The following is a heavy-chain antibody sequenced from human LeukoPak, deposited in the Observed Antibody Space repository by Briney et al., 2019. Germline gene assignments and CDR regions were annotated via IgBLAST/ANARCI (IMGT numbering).Heavy chain of an antibody. D-gene: IGHD3-3*01. CDR2: IYYSGST. V-gene: IGHV4-31*03. Sequence: SETLSLTCTVSGGSISSGGYYWSWIRQHPGKGLEWIVYIYYSGSTYYNPSLKSRVTISVDTSKNQFSLKLSSVTAADTAVYYCARASYDFWSGYLEGYGYYLDYWGQGTLVTVSS. J-gene: IGHJ4*02. CDR1: GGSISSGGYY. CDR3: ARASYDFWSGYLEGYGYYLDY.